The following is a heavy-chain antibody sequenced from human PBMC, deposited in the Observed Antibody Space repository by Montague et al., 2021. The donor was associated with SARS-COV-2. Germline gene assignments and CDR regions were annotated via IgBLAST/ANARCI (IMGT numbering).Heavy chain of an antibody. V-gene: IGHV4-59*01. CDR3: ARVGAYGDYPTPPAFDY. CDR1: GGSISSYY. D-gene: IGHD4-17*01. J-gene: IGHJ4*02. CDR2: IYYNSST. Sequence: SETLSLTCIVSGGSISSYYWSWFRQPPGKELEWMGDIYYNSSTNYNPSLMSRVTILVVRSKNKFSLKLSSVTAAATAVYYCARVGAYGDYPTPPAFDYWGQGTLVTVSS.